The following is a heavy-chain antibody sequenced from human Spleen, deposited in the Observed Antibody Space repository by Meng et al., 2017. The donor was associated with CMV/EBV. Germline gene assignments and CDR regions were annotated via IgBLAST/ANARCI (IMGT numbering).Heavy chain of an antibody. CDR3: ARVGYDSSGYYFSSYYFDY. D-gene: IGHD3-22*01. Sequence: ASVKVSCKASGYTFTSYGISWVRQATGQGLEWMGWISAYNGNTNYAQKLQGRVTMTTDTSTSTAYMELRSLRSDDTAVYYCARVGYDSSGYYFSSYYFDYWGQGTLVTVSS. CDR1: GYTFTSYG. J-gene: IGHJ4*02. CDR2: ISAYNGNT. V-gene: IGHV1-18*01.